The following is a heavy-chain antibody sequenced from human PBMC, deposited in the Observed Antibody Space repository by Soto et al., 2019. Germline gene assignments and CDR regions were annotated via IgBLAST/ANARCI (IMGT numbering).Heavy chain of an antibody. D-gene: IGHD3-22*01. CDR2: IIPIIGII. CDR3: AGDPDSHYNDSHASSYP. V-gene: IGHV1-69*04. Sequence: ASVKVSCKASGYTFAGYYMHWVRQAPGQGLEWMGRIIPIIGIINYAQKFQGRVTITADKFTGTAYMELTRLRSDDTAVYYCAGDPDSHYNDSHASSYPWGQGTLVTVSS. J-gene: IGHJ5*02. CDR1: GYTFAGYY.